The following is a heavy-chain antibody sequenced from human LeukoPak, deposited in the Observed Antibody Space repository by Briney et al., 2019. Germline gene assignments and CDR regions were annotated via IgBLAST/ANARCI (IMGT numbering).Heavy chain of an antibody. J-gene: IGHJ4*02. CDR2: IKSKTDGGTI. Sequence: GGSLRLSCAASGFTFSNAYMSWVRQAPGKGLEWVGRIKSKTDGGTIDFAAPVKGRFTISRDDSKNTLYLQMNSLKTEDTAEYYCTTDAGYSSRWYNYWGQGTLVTVSS. V-gene: IGHV3-15*01. CDR3: TTDAGYSSRWYNY. CDR1: GFTFSNAY. D-gene: IGHD6-13*01.